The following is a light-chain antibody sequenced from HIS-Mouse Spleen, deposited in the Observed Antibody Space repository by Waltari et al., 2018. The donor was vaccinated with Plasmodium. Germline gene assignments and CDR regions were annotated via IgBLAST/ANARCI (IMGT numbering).Light chain of an antibody. V-gene: IGKV3-20*01. CDR1: KSVSSSY. CDR3: QQYGSSPLT. CDR2: GAS. Sequence: EIVLTQSPCTLSLSPGERATLSCRASKSVSSSYLAWYQQKPGQAPRLLIYGASSRATGIPDRFSGSGSGTDFTLTISRLEPEDFAVYYCQQYGSSPLTFGGGTKVEIK. J-gene: IGKJ4*01.